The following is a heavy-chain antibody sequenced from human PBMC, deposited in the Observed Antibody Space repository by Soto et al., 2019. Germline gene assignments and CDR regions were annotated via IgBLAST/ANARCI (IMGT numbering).Heavy chain of an antibody. J-gene: IGHJ4*02. CDR3: AVRVSDLDILTGLFDY. V-gene: IGHV1-69*13. D-gene: IGHD3-9*01. CDR1: GGTFSSYA. CDR2: IIPIFGTA. Sequence: GASVKVSCKASGGTFSSYAISWVRQAPGQGLEWMGGIIPIFGTANYAQKFQGRVTITADESTSTAYMELSSLRSEDTAVYYCAVRVSDLDILTGLFDYWGQGTLVTVSS.